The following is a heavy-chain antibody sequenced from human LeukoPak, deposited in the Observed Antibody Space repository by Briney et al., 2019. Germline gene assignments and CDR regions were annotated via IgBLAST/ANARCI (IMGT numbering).Heavy chain of an antibody. V-gene: IGHV3-23*01. D-gene: IGHD5-18*01. CDR3: AKDTAMVTGYFDY. CDR1: GFTFSSYA. J-gene: IGHJ4*02. Sequence: GGSLRLSCAASGFTFSSYAMSWVRQAPGKGLEWVSAISGSGGSTYYADSVKGRITISRDNSKNTLYLQMNSLRAEDTAVYYCAKDTAMVTGYFDYWGQGTLVTVSS. CDR2: ISGSGGST.